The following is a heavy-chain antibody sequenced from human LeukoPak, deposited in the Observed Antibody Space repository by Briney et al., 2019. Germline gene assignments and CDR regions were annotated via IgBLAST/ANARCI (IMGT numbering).Heavy chain of an antibody. Sequence: GESLKISCEGSGYSFSNYWIGWVRQMPGKGLEWMGSIYPDESQTRYRPSFQGQVTISADKSISTAYLQWSSLKASDTAMYYCARETCATTTPCAFDIWGQGTLVTVSS. V-gene: IGHV5-51*01. CDR2: IYPDESQT. J-gene: IGHJ4*02. CDR1: GYSFSNYW. D-gene: IGHD1-26*01. CDR3: ARETCATTTPCAFDI.